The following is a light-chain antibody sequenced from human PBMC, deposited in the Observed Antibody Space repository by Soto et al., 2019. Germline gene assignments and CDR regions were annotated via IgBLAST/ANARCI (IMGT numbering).Light chain of an antibody. CDR2: EVR. CDR1: SXDVGGFNY. Sequence: QSVLTQPASVSGSPGQSITICCTGTSXDVGGFNYVSWYQQHPGKTPKLLIYEVRNRPSGVSNRFSGSKSGNTASLTISGLQAEDEADYYCSSYTSSSSGVFGTGTKVTVL. CDR3: SSYTSSSSGV. J-gene: IGLJ1*01. V-gene: IGLV2-14*01.